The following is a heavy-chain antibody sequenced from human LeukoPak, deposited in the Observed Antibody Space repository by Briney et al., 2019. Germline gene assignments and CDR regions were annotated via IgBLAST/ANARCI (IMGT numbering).Heavy chain of an antibody. V-gene: IGHV3-15*01. CDR3: ATDVTRTTGTYRYLGY. CDR2: IKSKADGGTT. J-gene: IGHJ4*02. Sequence: PGGSLRLSCAASGFTFSSYEMNWVRQAPGKGLEWVGRIKSKADGGTTDYAAPVKGRLTISRDDSKNTLYLQMNSLKSDDTAVYSCATDVTRTTGTYRYLGYWGQGALVTVSS. CDR1: GFTFSSYE. D-gene: IGHD1-26*01.